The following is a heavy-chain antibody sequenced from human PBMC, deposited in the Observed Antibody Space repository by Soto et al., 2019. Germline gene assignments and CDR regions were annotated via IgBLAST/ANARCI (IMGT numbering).Heavy chain of an antibody. CDR2: ISGSGGST. CDR1: GFTFSSYA. J-gene: IGHJ4*02. D-gene: IGHD6-13*01. Sequence: EVQLLESGGGLVQPGGSLRLSCAASGFTFSSYAMSWVRQAPGKGLEWVSAISGSGGSTYYADSVKGRFTISRDNSKNTLYLQKNNVGAEDTAVYCCANGVGGYCSSGYLSIGYYFGYWGQGTLVTVSS. V-gene: IGHV3-23*01. CDR3: ANGVGGYCSSGYLSIGYYFGY.